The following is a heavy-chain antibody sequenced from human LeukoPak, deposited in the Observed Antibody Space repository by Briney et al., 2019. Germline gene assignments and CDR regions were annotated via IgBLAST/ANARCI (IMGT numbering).Heavy chain of an antibody. J-gene: IGHJ4*02. CDR1: GFTFSSYS. V-gene: IGHV3-21*04. CDR2: ISSSSSYI. D-gene: IGHD2-8*01. CDR3: AKDRSCTNDVCHEDFDY. Sequence: GGSLRLSCAASGFTFSSYSMNWVRQAPGKGLEWVSSISSSSSYIYYADSVKGRFTISRDNAKNSLYLQMNSLRAEDTAVYYCAKDRSCTNDVCHEDFDYWGQGTLVTVSS.